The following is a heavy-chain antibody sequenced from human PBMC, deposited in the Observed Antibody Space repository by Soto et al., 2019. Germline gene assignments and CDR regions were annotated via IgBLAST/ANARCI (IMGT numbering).Heavy chain of an antibody. V-gene: IGHV1-2*02. CDR2: INPNSGGT. Sequence: QVQLVQSGAEVKKPGASVKVSCKASGYTFTGYYMHWVRQAPGQGLEWMGWINPNSGGTNYAQKFQGRVTMTRDTSISTAYMELSRLRSDDTAVYYCARDAALRSNGRLGTWFDPWGQGTLVTVSS. D-gene: IGHD5-12*01. CDR1: GYTFTGYY. J-gene: IGHJ5*02. CDR3: ARDAALRSNGRLGTWFDP.